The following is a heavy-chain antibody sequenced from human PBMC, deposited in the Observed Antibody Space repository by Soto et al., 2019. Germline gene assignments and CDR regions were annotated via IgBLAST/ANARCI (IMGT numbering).Heavy chain of an antibody. J-gene: IGHJ4*02. D-gene: IGHD3-3*01. CDR3: ARELRGFLGYDY. V-gene: IGHV3-7*03. CDR2: INQEGSGK. CDR1: GFTFINYW. Sequence: GGSLRLSCTASGFTFINYWMTWVRQAPGRGLEWVANINQEGSGKYYAGSVKGRFTISRDNAKNSLYLQMNSLRAEDTAVYYCARELRGFLGYDYWGQGTLVTVSS.